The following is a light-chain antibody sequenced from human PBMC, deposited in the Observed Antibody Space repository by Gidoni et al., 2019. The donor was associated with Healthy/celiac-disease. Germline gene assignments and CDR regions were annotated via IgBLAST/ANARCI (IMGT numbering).Light chain of an antibody. J-gene: IGLJ2*01. CDR1: SSTIGAGYD. Sequence: QSVLTPPPSVSGAPGPRVTISCTGSSSTIGAGYDVHWYQQLPGTAPKLLIYGNSNRPSGVPDRFSGSKSGTSASLAITGLQAEDEADYYCQSYDSSLSGSGVFGGGTKLTVL. CDR2: GNS. CDR3: QSYDSSLSGSGV. V-gene: IGLV1-40*01.